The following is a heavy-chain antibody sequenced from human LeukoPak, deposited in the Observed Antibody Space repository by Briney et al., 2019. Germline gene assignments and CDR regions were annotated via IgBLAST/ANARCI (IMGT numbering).Heavy chain of an antibody. J-gene: IGHJ3*02. V-gene: IGHV4-34*01. CDR1: GGSFSGYY. CDR2: INHSGST. Sequence: PSETLSLTCAAYGGSFSGYYWSWIRQPPGKGLEWIGEINHSGSTNYNPSLKSRVTISVDTSKNQFSLKLSSVTAADTAVYYCARDRQDSSGAHTGNDAFDIWGQGTMVTVSS. D-gene: IGHD3-22*01. CDR3: ARDRQDSSGAHTGNDAFDI.